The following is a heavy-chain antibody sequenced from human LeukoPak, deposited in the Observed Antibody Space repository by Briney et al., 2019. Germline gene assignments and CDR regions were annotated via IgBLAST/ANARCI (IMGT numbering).Heavy chain of an antibody. D-gene: IGHD2-2*01. CDR1: GFTFSSYW. V-gene: IGHV3-7*01. CDR2: IKQEGSEK. Sequence: GGSLRLSCAASGFTFSSYWMSWVRQAPGKGLEGVANIKQEGSEKYYVDSVKGRFTISRDNAKNSLYLQMNSLRAEDTAVYYCARVPRSYCSSTSCYLGGVWFDPWGQGTLVTVSS. J-gene: IGHJ5*02. CDR3: ARVPRSYCSSTSCYLGGVWFDP.